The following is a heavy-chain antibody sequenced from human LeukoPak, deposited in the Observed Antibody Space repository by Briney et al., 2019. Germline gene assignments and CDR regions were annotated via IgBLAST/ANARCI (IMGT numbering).Heavy chain of an antibody. CDR1: RYTFTGYY. CDR3: ARGVDYYDSSGYYLDAFDI. V-gene: IGHV1-2*06. D-gene: IGHD3-22*01. J-gene: IGHJ3*02. Sequence: GASEQVSYKAFRYTFTGYYMHWVRQATGHGLEWMGRLNPNSGGTNYAQKFQGRVTMTRDTSISTAYMELSRLRSDDTAVYYCARGVDYYDSSGYYLDAFDIWGQGTMVTVSS. CDR2: LNPNSGGT.